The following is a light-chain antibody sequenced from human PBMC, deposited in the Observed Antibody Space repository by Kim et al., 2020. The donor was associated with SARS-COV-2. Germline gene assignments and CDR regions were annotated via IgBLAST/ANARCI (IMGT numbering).Light chain of an antibody. V-gene: IGLV3-19*01. CDR1: SLRIDY. CDR3: NSRDSSGNHLV. Sequence: ARGQTVRSTSQDNSLRIDYASWYQQKPGQAPVLVIYGKNNLPSGIPDRFSGSSSGNTASLTITGAQAEDEADYYCNSRDSSGNHLVFGGGTQLTVL. J-gene: IGLJ2*01. CDR2: GKN.